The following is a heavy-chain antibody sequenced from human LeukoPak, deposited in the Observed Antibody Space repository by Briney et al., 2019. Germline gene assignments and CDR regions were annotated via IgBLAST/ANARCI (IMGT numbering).Heavy chain of an antibody. J-gene: IGHJ3*02. D-gene: IGHD4-11*01. CDR3: AKDKGVTSVVFDI. CDR1: GFTFSSYS. Sequence: GGSLRLSCAASGFTFSSYSMNWVRQAPGKGLEWVSSISGSGDTTYYADPVKGRFTISRDNSKSTLSLQVNSLRVEDTAVYYCAKDKGVTSVVFDIWGQGTMVTVSS. CDR2: ISGSGDTT. V-gene: IGHV3-23*01.